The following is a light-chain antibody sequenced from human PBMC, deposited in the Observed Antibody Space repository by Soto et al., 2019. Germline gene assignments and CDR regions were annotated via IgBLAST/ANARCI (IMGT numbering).Light chain of an antibody. CDR3: QKYNSAPFT. V-gene: IGKV1-27*01. CDR1: QGISTN. Sequence: EIQMTQSPSSLSASVGDRVTITCRASQGISTNLAWYQQKPGKVPKLLIYAAFTLQSGVPSRFSGSGAGTDFTLTISSLQPEDVATYYFQKYNSAPFTFGPGTKVDIK. J-gene: IGKJ3*01. CDR2: AAF.